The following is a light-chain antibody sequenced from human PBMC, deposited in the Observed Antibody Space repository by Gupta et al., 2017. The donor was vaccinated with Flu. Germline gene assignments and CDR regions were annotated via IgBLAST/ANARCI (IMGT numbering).Light chain of an antibody. CDR2: TTN. Sequence: QSVLTQSPSASATPGQRIIISCSGSSSNIGRDHVNWYQQLPGTAPKLLIHTTNQRASGVPDRGSGSKSGTSASLTISGPQSEDEADYYCGAWDDILNGYVFGTGTKVTVL. V-gene: IGLV1-44*01. CDR1: SSNIGRDH. J-gene: IGLJ1*01. CDR3: GAWDDILNGYV.